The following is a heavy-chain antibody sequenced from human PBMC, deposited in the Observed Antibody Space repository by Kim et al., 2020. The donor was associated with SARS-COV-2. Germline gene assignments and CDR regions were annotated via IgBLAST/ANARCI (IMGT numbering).Heavy chain of an antibody. Sequence: KEYVGTGKGRFTISRDNSKNTLYLQMNSLRAEDTAVYYCAREVDSYFDSWGQGTLVTVSS. V-gene: IGHV3-30*01. D-gene: IGHD3-3*01. J-gene: IGHJ4*02. CDR3: AREVDSYFDS. CDR2: K.